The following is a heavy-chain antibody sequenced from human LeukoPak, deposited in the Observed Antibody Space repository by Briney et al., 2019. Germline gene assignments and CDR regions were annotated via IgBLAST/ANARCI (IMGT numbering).Heavy chain of an antibody. Sequence: SQTLSLTCAISGDSLSSYIAAWHWLRQSPSRGLEWLGSTYYRSKLYNDDAVSVKIRVTINPDTFKKQFSLQLNSVTPDDTGVYYCARDQDGMDVWGQGTTVTVSS. V-gene: IGHV6-1*01. CDR3: ARDQDGMDV. CDR1: GDSLSSYIAA. J-gene: IGHJ6*02. CDR2: TYYRSKLYN.